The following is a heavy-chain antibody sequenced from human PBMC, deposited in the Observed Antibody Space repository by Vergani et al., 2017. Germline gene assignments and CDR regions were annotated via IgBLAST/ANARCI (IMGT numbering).Heavy chain of an antibody. J-gene: IGHJ3*02. V-gene: IGHV3-13*01. Sequence: EVQLVESGGGLVQPGGSLRLSCAASGFTFSSYDMHWVRQATGKGLEWVSAIGTAGDTYYPGSVKGRITISRENAKNSLYLQMNSLRAGDTAVYYCAKDKGWGLVENAFDIWGQGTMVTVSS. CDR3: AKDKGWGLVENAFDI. CDR2: IGTAGDT. CDR1: GFTFSSYD. D-gene: IGHD5-24*01.